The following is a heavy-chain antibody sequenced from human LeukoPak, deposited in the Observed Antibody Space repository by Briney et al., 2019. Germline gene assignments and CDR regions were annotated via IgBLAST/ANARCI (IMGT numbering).Heavy chain of an antibody. CDR1: GFTFSRYG. Sequence: PGRSLRLSCAASGFTFSRYGMHWVRQAPGKGLEWVAVIWSDGNNKYYADSVKGRFTISRDNSKNTLFLQMNSLRAEDTAVYYCARNREVGATLEYYFDYWGQGTLVTVSS. J-gene: IGHJ4*02. CDR3: ARNREVGATLEYYFDY. V-gene: IGHV3-33*01. D-gene: IGHD1-26*01. CDR2: IWSDGNNK.